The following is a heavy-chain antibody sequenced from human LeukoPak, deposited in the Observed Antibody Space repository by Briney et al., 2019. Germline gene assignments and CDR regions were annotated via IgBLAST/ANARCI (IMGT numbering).Heavy chain of an antibody. J-gene: IGHJ5*02. CDR2: ISWNSGSI. D-gene: IGHD6-13*01. Sequence: GGSLRLSCAASGFTFDDYAMHWVRQAPGKGLEWVSGISWNSGSIGYADSVKGRFTISRDNAKNSLYLQMNSLRAEDTALYYCAKALTLGSSSAFDPWGQGALVTVSS. CDR1: GFTFDDYA. V-gene: IGHV3-9*01. CDR3: AKALTLGSSSAFDP.